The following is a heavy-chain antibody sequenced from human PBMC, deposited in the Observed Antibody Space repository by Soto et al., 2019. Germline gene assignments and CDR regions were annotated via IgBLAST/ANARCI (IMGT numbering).Heavy chain of an antibody. J-gene: IGHJ4*02. D-gene: IGHD6-19*01. CDR2: IYYSGST. Sequence: QVQLQESGPGLVKPSETLSLTCTVSGGSVSGYYWSWIRQPPGKGLEWIGYIYYSGSTNYNPSLERRVTISVDTSKNQFSLKLSSVTAADTAVYYCARGRQWLDDWGQGTLVTVSS. V-gene: IGHV4-59*02. CDR1: GGSVSGYY. CDR3: ARGRQWLDD.